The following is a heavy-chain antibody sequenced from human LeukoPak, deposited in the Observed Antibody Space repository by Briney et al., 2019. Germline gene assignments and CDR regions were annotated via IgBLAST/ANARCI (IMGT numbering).Heavy chain of an antibody. D-gene: IGHD6-13*01. Sequence: SETLSLTCAVYGGSFSGYYWSWIRQPPGKGLEWIGEINHSGSTNYNPSLKSRITISADTSKNQFSLKLSSVTAADTAVYFCARGRGLSRTPQLVYYFDFWGQGTLVTVS. V-gene: IGHV4-34*01. CDR2: INHSGST. CDR1: GGSFSGYY. J-gene: IGHJ4*02. CDR3: ARGRGLSRTPQLVYYFDF.